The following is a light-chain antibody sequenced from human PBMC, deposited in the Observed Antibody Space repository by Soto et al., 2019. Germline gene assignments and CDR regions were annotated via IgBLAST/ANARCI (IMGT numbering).Light chain of an antibody. CDR2: KAS. J-gene: IGKJ1*01. V-gene: IGKV1-5*03. Sequence: QLPPSMSYLSAXVGDXGTIXXRASQRISDYLAWYQQKPGKTPNLLIYKASALESGVPSRFSGSGSGTEFTLTISSPQPDDFAPYYCQQYNSYPWTVGQGAKVEIK. CDR1: QRISDY. CDR3: QQYNSYPWT.